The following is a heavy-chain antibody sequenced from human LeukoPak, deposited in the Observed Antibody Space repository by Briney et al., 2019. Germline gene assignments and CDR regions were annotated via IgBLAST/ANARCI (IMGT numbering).Heavy chain of an antibody. CDR2: IRSKTNNYET. CDR3: QAYYYYYMDV. CDR1: GITFGGSP. J-gene: IGHJ6*03. V-gene: IGHV3-73*01. Sequence: GGSLRLSCAASGITFGGSPIHWVRQAPGKGLEWVGRIRSKTNNYETGYAASLKGRFLISRDDSRNMSYLQMNSLKTEDTAVYYCQAYYYYYMDVWGNGTTVIVSS.